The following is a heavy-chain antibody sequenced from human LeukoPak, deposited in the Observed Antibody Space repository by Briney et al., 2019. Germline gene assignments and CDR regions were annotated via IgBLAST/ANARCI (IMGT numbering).Heavy chain of an antibody. Sequence: GGSLRLSCSASGFTFSSYWMHWVRQAPGKGLVWVSRISPDGSTTGHADSVKGRFTTSRDNAKNTLFLQMNSLRAEDTAVYYCTRDFDFSSAIWGQGTLVTVSS. V-gene: IGHV3-74*01. J-gene: IGHJ4*02. CDR2: ISPDGSTT. CDR1: GFTFSSYW. D-gene: IGHD3-3*01. CDR3: TRDFDFSSAI.